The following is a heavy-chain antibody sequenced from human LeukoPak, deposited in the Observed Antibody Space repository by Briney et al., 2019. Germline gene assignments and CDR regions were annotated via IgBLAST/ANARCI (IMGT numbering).Heavy chain of an antibody. D-gene: IGHD3-3*01. J-gene: IGHJ4*02. Sequence: TGGSLRLSCAASGFTFSSYAVSWVRQAPGKGLEWVANIKQDGSEKYYVDSVEGRFTISRDNAKNSLYLQMNSLRAEDTAVYYCACGGRTIFGVVITHKFYFDYWGQGTLVTVSS. V-gene: IGHV3-7*01. CDR1: GFTFSSYA. CDR2: IKQDGSEK. CDR3: ACGGRTIFGVVITHKFYFDY.